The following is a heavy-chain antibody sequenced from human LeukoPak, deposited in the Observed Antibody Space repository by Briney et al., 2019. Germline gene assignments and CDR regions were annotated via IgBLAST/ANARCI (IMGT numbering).Heavy chain of an antibody. V-gene: IGHV3-11*01. J-gene: IGHJ4*02. CDR2: VSPSGDII. D-gene: IGHD3-22*01. CDR1: GFRFDDYY. Sequence: PGGSLRLSCTASGFRFDDYYMTWIRQVPGKGLEWVSFVSPSGDIIDYADSVKGRFIISRDNAKNSVDLQMNSLRAEDTAVYYCATTMITGPFNFWGQGTLVSVSS. CDR3: ATTMITGPFNF.